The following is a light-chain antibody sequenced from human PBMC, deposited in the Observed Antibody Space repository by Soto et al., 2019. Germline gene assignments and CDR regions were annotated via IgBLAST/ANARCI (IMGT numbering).Light chain of an antibody. CDR3: GTWDSSLSAGV. Sequence: QSVLTQPPSVSAAPGQKVTISCSGSSSNIGNNYVSWYQQLPGTAPKLLIYDNNKRPSGIPDRVSGSNSGTSATLGITGLQTGDEADYYCGTWDSSLSAGVFGTGTKLTVL. J-gene: IGLJ1*01. V-gene: IGLV1-51*01. CDR2: DNN. CDR1: SSNIGNNY.